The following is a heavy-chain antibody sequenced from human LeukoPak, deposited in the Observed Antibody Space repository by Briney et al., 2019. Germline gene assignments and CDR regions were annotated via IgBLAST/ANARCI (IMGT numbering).Heavy chain of an antibody. J-gene: IGHJ4*02. D-gene: IGHD6-13*01. CDR1: GGSISSYY. CDR3: ARVGSSWYGGDYYFDY. Sequence: KPLETLSLTCTVSGGSISSYYWSWIRQPPGKGLEWIGYIYYSGSTNYNPSLKSRVTISVDASKNQFSLKLSSVTAADTAVYYCARVGSSWYGGDYYFDYWGQGTLVTVSS. V-gene: IGHV4-59*01. CDR2: IYYSGST.